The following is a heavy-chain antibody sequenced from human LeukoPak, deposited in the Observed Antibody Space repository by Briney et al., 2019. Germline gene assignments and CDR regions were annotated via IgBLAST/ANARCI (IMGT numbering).Heavy chain of an antibody. V-gene: IGHV4-59*01. Sequence: KPSETLSLTCTVSGGSISNYYWSWIRQPPGKGLEWIGYIYYNGSTNYNPSLKSRVTFSVDTSKNHFSLKLSSVTAADTAMYYCARAGVNSYGYYYYYYMNVWGKGTTVTVSS. CDR1: GGSISNYY. J-gene: IGHJ6*03. CDR2: IYYNGST. D-gene: IGHD5-18*01. CDR3: ARAGVNSYGYYYYYYMNV.